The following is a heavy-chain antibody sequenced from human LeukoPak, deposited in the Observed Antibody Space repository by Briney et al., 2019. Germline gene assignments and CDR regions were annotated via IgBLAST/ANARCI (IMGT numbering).Heavy chain of an antibody. V-gene: IGHV3-53*01. CDR2: IYSGGST. CDR1: GFTFSSYA. CDR3: ARENPEYGDYSFDY. D-gene: IGHD4-17*01. J-gene: IGHJ4*02. Sequence: GGSLRLSCAASGFTFSSYAMSWVRQAPGKGLEWVSVIYSGGSTYYADSVKGRFTISRDNSKNTLYLQMNSLRAEDTAVYYCARENPEYGDYSFDYWGQGTLVTVSS.